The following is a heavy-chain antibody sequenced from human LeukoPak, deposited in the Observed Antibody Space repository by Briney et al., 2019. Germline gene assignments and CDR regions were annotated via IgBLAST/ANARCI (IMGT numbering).Heavy chain of an antibody. J-gene: IGHJ4*02. CDR3: ARSLVGSTYFDY. CDR2: ISTGGNT. CDR1: GGSISGYS. Sequence: PSETLSLTCTGSGGSISGYSWNWIRQPAGKGLEWIGRISTGGNTAYNPSLKSRITLSLDTTKNQLSLNLTSVTAADTAMYYCARSLVGSTYFDYWGQGTLVTVSS. V-gene: IGHV4-4*07. D-gene: IGHD2-2*01.